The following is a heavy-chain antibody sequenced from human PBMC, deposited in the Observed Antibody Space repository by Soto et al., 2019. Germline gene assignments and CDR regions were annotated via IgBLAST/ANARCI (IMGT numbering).Heavy chain of an antibody. CDR2: IRYDGSYK. J-gene: IGHJ2*01. V-gene: IGHV3-33*01. CDR1: GFTFSNYG. CDR3: ARDKAHGYFDL. Sequence: QVQLVESGGGVVQPGRSLRLSCAASGFTFSNYGMHWVRQAPGKGLEWVAVIRYDGSYKYAADSVKGRFTISRDNSKNTLYLQMNSLRAEDTAVYYCARDKAHGYFDLWGRGTLVTVSS.